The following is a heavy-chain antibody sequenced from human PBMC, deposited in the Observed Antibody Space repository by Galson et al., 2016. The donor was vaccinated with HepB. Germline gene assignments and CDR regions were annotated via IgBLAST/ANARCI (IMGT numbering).Heavy chain of an antibody. D-gene: IGHD1-26*01. Sequence: SVKVSCKASGYSFISYGISWVRRARGQGLEWMGWISTYNGNTNYEQKFKGRVTLTADISTSTAQMELRSLRSDDTAVYYCARDGTLSGSYYHFYGMDVWGXGTTVTVSS. J-gene: IGHJ6*02. V-gene: IGHV1-18*01. CDR3: ARDGTLSGSYYHFYGMDV. CDR1: GYSFISYG. CDR2: ISTYNGNT.